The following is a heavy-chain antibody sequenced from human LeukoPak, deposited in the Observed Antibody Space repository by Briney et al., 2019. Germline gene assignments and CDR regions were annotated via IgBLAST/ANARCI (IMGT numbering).Heavy chain of an antibody. V-gene: IGHV3-7*01. Sequence: GGSLRLSCAASGFSFSRYWMTWVRQAPGKGLEWVANIKEDGSDKYYVDSVRGRFTISRDNAENTLYLQMNSLRAEDTAVYYCATLGSYFDYWGQGTPVTVSP. D-gene: IGHD3-10*01. CDR2: IKEDGSDK. CDR3: ATLGSYFDY. CDR1: GFSFSRYW. J-gene: IGHJ4*02.